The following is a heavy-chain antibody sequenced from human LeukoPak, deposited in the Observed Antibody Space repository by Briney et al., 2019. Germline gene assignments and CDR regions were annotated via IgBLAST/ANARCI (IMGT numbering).Heavy chain of an antibody. Sequence: GRSLRLSCAASGFTFSSYAMHWVRQAPGKGLEWEAVISYDGSNKYYADSVKGRFTISRDNSKNTLYLQMNSLRAEDTAVYYCARPTSSIAVAGRFDYWGQGTLVTVSS. CDR1: GFTFSSYA. J-gene: IGHJ4*02. D-gene: IGHD6-19*01. V-gene: IGHV3-30*04. CDR2: ISYDGSNK. CDR3: ARPTSSIAVAGRFDY.